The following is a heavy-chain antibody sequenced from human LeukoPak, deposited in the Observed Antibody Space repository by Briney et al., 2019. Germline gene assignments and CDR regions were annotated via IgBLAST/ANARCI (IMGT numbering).Heavy chain of an antibody. CDR2: INSDGSST. Sequence: GGSLRLSCAASGFTFSSYWMHWVRQAPGKGLVWVSRINSDGSSTSYADSVRGRFTISRDNAKNTLYLQMNSLRAEDTAVYYCARVMTIDYYDSSGYYYWGQGTMVTVSS. J-gene: IGHJ4*02. CDR3: ARVMTIDYYDSSGYYY. V-gene: IGHV3-74*01. CDR1: GFTFSSYW. D-gene: IGHD3-22*01.